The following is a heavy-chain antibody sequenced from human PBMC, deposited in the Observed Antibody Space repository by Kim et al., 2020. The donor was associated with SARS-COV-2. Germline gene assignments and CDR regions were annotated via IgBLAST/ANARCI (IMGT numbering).Heavy chain of an antibody. CDR1: GGSISSSSYY. CDR2: IYYSGST. Sequence: SETLSLTCTVSGGSISSSSYYWGWIRQPPGKGLEWIGSIYYSGSTYYNPSLKSRVTISVDTSKNQFSLKLSSVTAADTAVYYCASGLLWFGELDPFCFDYWGQGTLVTVSS. V-gene: IGHV4-39*01. J-gene: IGHJ4*02. CDR3: ASGLLWFGELDPFCFDY. D-gene: IGHD3-10*01.